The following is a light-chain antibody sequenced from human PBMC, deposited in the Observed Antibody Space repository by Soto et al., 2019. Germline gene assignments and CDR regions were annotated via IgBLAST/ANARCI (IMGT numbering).Light chain of an antibody. V-gene: IGLV2-14*01. J-gene: IGLJ1*01. CDR3: CSYTSGTSV. Sequence: QSALTQPASVSGSPGQSITISCTGSNSDVNGHNYVPWDQQHPGKAPKVIIYEXXNXPSGXSNRFYRSKSGTTGSLTTSGLQAVDEADYYCCSYTSGTSVFVTGTKGTVL. CDR1: NSDVNGHNY. CDR2: EXX.